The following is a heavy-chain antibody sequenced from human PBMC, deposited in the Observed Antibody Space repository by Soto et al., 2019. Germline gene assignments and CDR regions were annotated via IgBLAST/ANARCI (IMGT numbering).Heavy chain of an antibody. CDR1: SGSIFSSNW. CDR2: TRNSGGA. Sequence: QVQLQESGPGLVKPSGTLSLTCAVSSGSIFSSNWWSWVRQPPGKGLEWIGETRNSGGANYNPSLQSRVTITVDRSKTHFFLELRSVTAADTAVYYCASHLVMAGTRGFDNWGLGALVTVSS. V-gene: IGHV4-4*02. D-gene: IGHD6-19*01. J-gene: IGHJ4*02. CDR3: ASHLVMAGTRGFDN.